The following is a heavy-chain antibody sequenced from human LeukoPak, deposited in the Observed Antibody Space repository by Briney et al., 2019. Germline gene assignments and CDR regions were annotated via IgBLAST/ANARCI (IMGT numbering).Heavy chain of an antibody. CDR1: GFTVSSNY. V-gene: IGHV3-53*01. Sequence: GGSLRLSCAASGFTVSSNYMSWVRQAPGEGLEWVSVIYSGGSTYYADSVKGRFTISRDNSKNTLYLQMNSLRAEDTAVYYCASGYDILTGIGYWGQGTLVTVSS. CDR3: ASGYDILTGIGY. J-gene: IGHJ4*02. CDR2: IYSGGST. D-gene: IGHD3-9*01.